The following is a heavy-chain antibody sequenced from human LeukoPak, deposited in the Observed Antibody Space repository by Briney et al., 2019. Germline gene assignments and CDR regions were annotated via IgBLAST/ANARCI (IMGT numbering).Heavy chain of an antibody. CDR1: GFTFSSYA. Sequence: PGRSLRLSCAASGFTFSSYAMHWVRQAPGKGLEYVSAISSNGGSTYYANSVKGRFTISRDNSKNTLYLQMGSLRAEDMAVYYCARPVGGTAKGPYYFDYWGQGTLVTVSS. J-gene: IGHJ4*02. CDR3: ARPVGGTAKGPYYFDY. CDR2: ISSNGGST. V-gene: IGHV3-64*01. D-gene: IGHD2-21*02.